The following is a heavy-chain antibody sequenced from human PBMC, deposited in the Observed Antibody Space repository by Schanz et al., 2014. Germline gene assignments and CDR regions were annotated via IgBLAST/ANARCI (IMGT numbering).Heavy chain of an antibody. CDR3: TRHAGTHCGGDCYSFPWFDP. Sequence: LMESGGGVVRPGRSVKLSCAASGFTFSGSAMHWVRQASGKGLEWVGRIRIKANSYATAYGASVRGRFTISRDDSKNTAYLQMNSLKTEDTAVYYCTRHAGTHCGGDCYSFPWFDPWGQGTLVTVSS. CDR2: IRIKANSYAT. CDR1: GFTFSGSA. J-gene: IGHJ5*02. D-gene: IGHD2-21*01. V-gene: IGHV3-73*01.